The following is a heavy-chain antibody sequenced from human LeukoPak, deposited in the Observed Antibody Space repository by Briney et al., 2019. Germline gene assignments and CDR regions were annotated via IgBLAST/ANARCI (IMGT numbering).Heavy chain of an antibody. J-gene: IGHJ4*02. Sequence: GSVRVSSKTSGYTFTTYGISWVRQAPGQGLEWMGWVSGSNGNTKYAQKVQGRVTMTTDTSTTTAYMEVRSLRSDDTAVYYCARDRDRMVQGVTALFDYWGQGTLVTVSS. CDR3: ARDRDRMVQGVTALFDY. CDR1: GYTFTTYG. V-gene: IGHV1-18*04. D-gene: IGHD3-10*01. CDR2: VSGSNGNT.